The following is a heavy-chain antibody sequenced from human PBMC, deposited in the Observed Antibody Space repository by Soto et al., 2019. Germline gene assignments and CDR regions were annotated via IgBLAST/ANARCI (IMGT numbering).Heavy chain of an antibody. J-gene: IGHJ6*02. Sequence: GGSLRLSCAASGFKFSNYAMGWFRQAPGKGLEWVSSLGDSGTKTYYAASVRGRFIITRDNSKNTVDLQMNSLRAEDTAVYYCAKEFDTSGYYSYYYAMDVWGQGTTVTVSS. CDR3: AKEFDTSGYYSYYYAMDV. CDR2: LGDSGTKT. CDR1: GFKFSNYA. V-gene: IGHV3-23*01. D-gene: IGHD3-22*01.